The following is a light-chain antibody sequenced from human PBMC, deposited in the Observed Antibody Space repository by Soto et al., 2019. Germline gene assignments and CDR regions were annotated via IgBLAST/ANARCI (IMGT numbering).Light chain of an antibody. Sequence: DIQMTQSPSTLSASVGDRVTITCRASQSISSWLAWYQQKPGKAPKLLIYDASSLESGAPSRFSGSGSGTEFTLTISSLQPEDFATYYCQQYNGYSTWTFGQGTKVDIK. CDR3: QQYNGYSTWT. CDR1: QSISSW. J-gene: IGKJ1*01. V-gene: IGKV1-5*01. CDR2: DAS.